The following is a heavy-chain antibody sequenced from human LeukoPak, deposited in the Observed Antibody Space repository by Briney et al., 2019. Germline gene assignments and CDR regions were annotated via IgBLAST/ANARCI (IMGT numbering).Heavy chain of an antibody. D-gene: IGHD4-23*01. CDR3: ASNKLNFPYGGPTFDY. Sequence: GGSLRLSCAASGFTVSSNYMSWVRQAPGKGLEWVSVIYSGGSTYYADSVKGRFTISRDNSKNTLYLQMNSLRAEDTAVYYCASNKLNFPYGGPTFDYWGQGTLVTVSS. CDR2: IYSGGST. J-gene: IGHJ4*02. V-gene: IGHV3-53*01. CDR1: GFTVSSNY.